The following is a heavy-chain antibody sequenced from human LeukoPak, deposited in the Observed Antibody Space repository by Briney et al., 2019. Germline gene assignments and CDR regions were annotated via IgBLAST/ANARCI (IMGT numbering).Heavy chain of an antibody. J-gene: IGHJ5*02. CDR1: VDSVSSNSVT. Sequence: SQSLSLTCAISVDSVSSNSVTWNWIRQSPSRGLEWLGRTYYRSTWYNDYAVSVRGRITVNPDTSKNQFSLHLNSVTPEDTAVYYCARRLTQYDCFDPWGQGILVTVSS. CDR3: ARRLTQYDCFDP. CDR2: TYYRSTWYN. D-gene: IGHD2-2*01. V-gene: IGHV6-1*01.